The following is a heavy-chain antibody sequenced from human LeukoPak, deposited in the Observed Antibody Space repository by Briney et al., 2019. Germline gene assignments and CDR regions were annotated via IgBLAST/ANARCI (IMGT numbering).Heavy chain of an antibody. V-gene: IGHV3-21*01. D-gene: IGHD4-17*01. CDR2: ISSSSSYI. Sequence: PGGSLRLSCAASGFTFSSYSMNWVRQAPGKGLEWVSSISSSSSYIYYADSVKGRFTISRDNAKNSLYLQMNSLRAEDTAVYYCARVPPRTTVQTDYWGQGTLVTVSS. CDR3: ARVPPRTTVQTDY. J-gene: IGHJ4*02. CDR1: GFTFSSYS.